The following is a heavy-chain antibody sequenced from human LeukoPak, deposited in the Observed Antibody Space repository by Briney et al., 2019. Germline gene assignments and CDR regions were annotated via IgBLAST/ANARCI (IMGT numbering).Heavy chain of an antibody. Sequence: PSETLSLTCTVSGGSVSSSFYYWGWIRQPPGKGLEWIRSMYFSGSTHYNPSLKSRVTISVDTSKNQFSLKLTSVTAADTAVYYCANAASYSVDYWGQGTLVTVSS. J-gene: IGHJ4*02. CDR3: ANAASYSVDY. V-gene: IGHV4-39*01. CDR2: MYFSGST. CDR1: GGSVSSSFYY. D-gene: IGHD1-26*01.